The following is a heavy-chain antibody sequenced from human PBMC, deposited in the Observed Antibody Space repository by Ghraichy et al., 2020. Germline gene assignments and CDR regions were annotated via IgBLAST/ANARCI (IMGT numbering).Heavy chain of an antibody. CDR3: AREDGDYVRGAFDI. J-gene: IGHJ3*02. CDR1: GGSISSGGYY. Sequence: LRLSCTVSGGSISSGGYYWSWIRQHPGKGLEWIGYIYYSGSTYYNPSLKSRVTISVDTSKNQFSLKLSSVTAADTAVYYCAREDGDYVRGAFDIWGQGTMVTVSS. CDR2: IYYSGST. D-gene: IGHD4-17*01. V-gene: IGHV4-31*03.